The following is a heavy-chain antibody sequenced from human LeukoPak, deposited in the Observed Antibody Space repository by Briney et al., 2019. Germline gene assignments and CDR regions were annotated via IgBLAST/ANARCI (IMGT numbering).Heavy chain of an antibody. Sequence: PSETLSLTCAVYGGSFSGYHWSWIRQPPGKGLEWIGEISHSGSTKYNPSLKSRLIIAEDTSKTQFSLKLNSVPAADTAVYYCARGRAATWSGYWRSGIGLYFDYWGQGTLGTVSS. CDR3: ARGRAATWSGYWRSGIGLYFDY. V-gene: IGHV4-34*01. CDR2: ISHSGST. D-gene: IGHD3-3*01. CDR1: GGSFSGYH. J-gene: IGHJ4*02.